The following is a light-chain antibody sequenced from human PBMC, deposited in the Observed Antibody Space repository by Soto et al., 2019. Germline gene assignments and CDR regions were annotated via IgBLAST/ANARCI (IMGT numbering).Light chain of an antibody. CDR1: SSDVGGYNN. CDR3: SSYASSSSYV. J-gene: IGLJ1*01. Sequence: QSALTQPASVSGSPGQSITISCTGTSSDVGGYNNVSWYQIHPGKATKLIIYEVTSRPSGVSYRFSGSKSGNSASLTISGLQAEDEADYYCSSYASSSSYVFGGGTKLTVL. CDR2: EVT. V-gene: IGLV2-14*01.